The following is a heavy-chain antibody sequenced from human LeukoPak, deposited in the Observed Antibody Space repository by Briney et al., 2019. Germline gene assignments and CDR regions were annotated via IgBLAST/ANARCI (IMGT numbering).Heavy chain of an antibody. CDR1: GFTFSTYT. V-gene: IGHV3-23*01. Sequence: PGGSLRLSCVASGFTFSTYTMNWIRQAPGQGLEWVSSISDDGSGTYYADSVKGRFTISRDNSKNTLFLQIDSLRAEDSAVYYCATDRERDPSVYYLVGGQGTLITVSS. CDR2: ISDDGSGT. D-gene: IGHD3-22*01. CDR3: ATDRERDPSVYYLV. J-gene: IGHJ4*02.